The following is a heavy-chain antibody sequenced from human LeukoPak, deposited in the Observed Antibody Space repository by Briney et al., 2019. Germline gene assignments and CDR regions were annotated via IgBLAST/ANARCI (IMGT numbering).Heavy chain of an antibody. CDR2: ISGSGGST. Sequence: GGSLRLSCAASGFTFSSYAVSWVRQAPGKGLEWVSAISGSGGSTYYADSVKGRFTISRDNSKNTLYLQMNSLRAEDTAVYYCAKVGCSSTSCPTSYWGQGTLVTVSS. V-gene: IGHV3-23*01. CDR1: GFTFSSYA. CDR3: AKVGCSSTSCPTSY. D-gene: IGHD2-2*01. J-gene: IGHJ4*02.